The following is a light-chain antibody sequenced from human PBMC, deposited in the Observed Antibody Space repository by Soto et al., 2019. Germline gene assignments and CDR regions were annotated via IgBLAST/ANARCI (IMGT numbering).Light chain of an antibody. J-gene: IGKJ4*01. CDR3: QKQGSSQT. V-gene: IGKV3-20*01. Sequence: EIVLTQSPGTLSLSPGERAALSCRASQSVSSTYLAWYQQKPGQAPRLLIYGASSRATGIPDRFSGSGSGTDSSLTISGLEPEDFAVYYCQKQGSSQTFGGGTKVEIK. CDR1: QSVSSTY. CDR2: GAS.